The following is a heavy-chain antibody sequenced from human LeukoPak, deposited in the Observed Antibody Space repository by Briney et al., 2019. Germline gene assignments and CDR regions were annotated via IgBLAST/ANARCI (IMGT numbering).Heavy chain of an antibody. CDR1: GYTFTSYY. CDR2: INPSGGST. V-gene: IGHV1-46*01. D-gene: IGHD6-19*01. CDR3: ASGQWLVLLGDY. J-gene: IGHJ4*02. Sequence: GASVKVSCKASGYTFTSYYMHWVRQAPGQGLEWMGIINPSGGSTSYAQKFQGRVTITADESTSTAYMELSSLRSEDTAVYYCASGQWLVLLGDYWGQGTLVTVSS.